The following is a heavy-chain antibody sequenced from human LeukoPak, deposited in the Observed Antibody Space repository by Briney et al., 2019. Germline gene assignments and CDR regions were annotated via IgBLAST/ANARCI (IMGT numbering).Heavy chain of an antibody. CDR3: ARDLWAITTTIIVIAAY. CDR1: GYTLTELS. V-gene: IGHV1-24*01. Sequence: GASVKVSCKVSGYTLTELSMHWVRQAPGKGLEWMGGFDPEDGETIYAQKFQGRVTMTRDTSTSTVYVELSSLRSEDTAVYYCARDLWAITTTIIVIAAYWGQGTLVTVSS. J-gene: IGHJ4*02. D-gene: IGHD3-22*01. CDR2: FDPEDGET.